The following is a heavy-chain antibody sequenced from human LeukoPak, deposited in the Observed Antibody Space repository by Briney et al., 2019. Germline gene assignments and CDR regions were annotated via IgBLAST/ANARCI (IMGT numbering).Heavy chain of an antibody. CDR3: ARSIASGDYVDY. CDR1: GGSISSGDYY. D-gene: IGHD4-17*01. V-gene: IGHV4-30-4*01. J-gene: IGHJ4*02. Sequence: PSETLSLTCTVSGGSISSGDYYWGWIRQPPGKGLEWIGYIYYSGSTSYNPSLKSRVAISVDTSKNQFSLKLSSVTAADTAVYYCARSIASGDYVDYWGQGTPVTVSS. CDR2: IYYSGST.